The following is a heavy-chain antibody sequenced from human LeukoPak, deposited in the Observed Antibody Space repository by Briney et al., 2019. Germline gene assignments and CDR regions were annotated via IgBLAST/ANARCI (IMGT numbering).Heavy chain of an antibody. CDR2: IYTSGST. CDR3: ARDEDGYSYGYSDYFDY. Sequence: SETLSLTCTVPGGSISSYYWSWIRQPAGKGLEWIGRIYTSGSTNYNPSLKSRVTMSVDTSKNQFSLKLSSVTAADTAVYYCARDEDGYSYGYSDYFDYWGQGTLVTVSS. D-gene: IGHD5-18*01. V-gene: IGHV4-4*07. J-gene: IGHJ4*02. CDR1: GGSISSYY.